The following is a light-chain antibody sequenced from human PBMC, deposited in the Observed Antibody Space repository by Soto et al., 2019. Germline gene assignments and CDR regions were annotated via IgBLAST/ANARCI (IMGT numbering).Light chain of an antibody. CDR2: DAS. J-gene: IGKJ1*01. CDR1: HSVSNY. V-gene: IGKV3-11*01. CDR3: QQRSKWPRT. Sequence: EIVLTQSPATLSLSPGERATLSCRASHSVSNYLGWYQQKPGQAPRLLIYDASNRATGIPARFSGSGSGTDFTLTISSLEPEDFAVYYCQQRSKWPRTFGQGTKVEIK.